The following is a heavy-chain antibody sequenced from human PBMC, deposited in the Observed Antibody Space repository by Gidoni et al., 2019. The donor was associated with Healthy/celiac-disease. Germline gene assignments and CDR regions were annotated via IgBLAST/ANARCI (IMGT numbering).Heavy chain of an antibody. Sequence: QLQLQQWGAGLLKPSATLSLTCAVYVGSFRSYCCSWIRQHPGQGLEWIGEINHSGSTNYNPSLKSRVTISVDTSKNQFSLKLSSVTAADTAVYYCASTSPYWSGGSCDDAFDIWGQGTMVTVSS. CDR3: ASTSPYWSGGSCDDAFDI. J-gene: IGHJ3*02. CDR1: VGSFRSYC. D-gene: IGHD2-15*01. CDR2: INHSGST. V-gene: IGHV4-34*01.